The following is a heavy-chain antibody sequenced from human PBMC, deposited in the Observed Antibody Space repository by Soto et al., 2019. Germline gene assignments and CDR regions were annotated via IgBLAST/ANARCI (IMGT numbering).Heavy chain of an antibody. CDR1: GFTFSSYS. J-gene: IGHJ4*02. Sequence: EVQLVESGGGLVQPGGSLRLSCAASGFTFSSYSMNWVRQAPGKGLEWVSYISSSSSIIYYADSVKGRFTISRANAKNSLYLQRNSMRDEDTAVYYCARGILADHFDYWGQGTLVTVSS. CDR2: ISSSSSII. CDR3: ARGILADHFDY. V-gene: IGHV3-48*02.